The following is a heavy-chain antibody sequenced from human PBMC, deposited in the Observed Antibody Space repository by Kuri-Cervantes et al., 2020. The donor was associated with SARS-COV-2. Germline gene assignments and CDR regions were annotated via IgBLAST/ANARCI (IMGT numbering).Heavy chain of an antibody. D-gene: IGHD2-2*02. J-gene: IGHJ4*02. CDR3: ARGGSPGGGYCSSTSCYTIY. CDR2: IWYDGSNK. V-gene: IGHV3-33*01. Sequence: GESLKISCAASGFTFSSYGMHWVRQAPGRGLEWVAVIWYDGSNKYYADSVKGRFTISRDNAKNSLYLQMNSLRAEDTAVYYCARGGSPGGGYCSSTSCYTIYWGQGTLVTVSS. CDR1: GFTFSSYG.